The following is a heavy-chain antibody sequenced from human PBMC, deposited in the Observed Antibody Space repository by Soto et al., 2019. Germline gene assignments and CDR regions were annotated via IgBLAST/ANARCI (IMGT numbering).Heavy chain of an antibody. CDR1: GGSVSSGLYY. D-gene: IGHD3-22*01. Sequence: SETLSLTCTVSGGSVSSGLYYWSWIRQPPGKGLEWIGYIYNSGNTNYNPSLKSRVTISVDTSKNHFSLKVTSVTAADTAVYYCARLDDSRGYFYVSQWDPGTLVTVSS. J-gene: IGHJ4*02. CDR2: IYNSGNT. CDR3: ARLDDSRGYFYVSQ. V-gene: IGHV4-61*03.